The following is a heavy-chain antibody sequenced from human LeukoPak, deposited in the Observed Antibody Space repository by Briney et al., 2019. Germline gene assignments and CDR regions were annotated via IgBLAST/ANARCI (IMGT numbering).Heavy chain of an antibody. CDR2: INWNGGST. CDR1: GFTFDDYG. D-gene: IGHD3-3*01. V-gene: IGHV3-20*04. J-gene: IGHJ4*02. Sequence: PGGSLRLSCAASGFTFDDYGMSWVRRAPGKGLEWVSGINWNGGSTGYADSVKGRFTISRDNAKNSLYLQMNSLRAEDTALYYCARDSYDLHYFDYWGQGTLVTVSS. CDR3: ARDSYDLHYFDY.